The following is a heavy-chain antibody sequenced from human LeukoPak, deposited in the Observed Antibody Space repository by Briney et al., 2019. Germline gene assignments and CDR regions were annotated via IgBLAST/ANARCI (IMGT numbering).Heavy chain of an antibody. CDR1: GGTFTNNYA. Sequence: ASTKVSCKSSGGTFTNNYAISWVRQAPGQGLEKMGRFDPEYGEKVFAQTFRGRVTMTGDTSTNTAYMELSSLRSEDTAVYYCATGIMIPAGFDYWGQGTLVTVSS. J-gene: IGHJ4*02. D-gene: IGHD3-16*01. CDR2: FDPEYGEK. V-gene: IGHV1-24*01. CDR3: ATGIMIPAGFDY.